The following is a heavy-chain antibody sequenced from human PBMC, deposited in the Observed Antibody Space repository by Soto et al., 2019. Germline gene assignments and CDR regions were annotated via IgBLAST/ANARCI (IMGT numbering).Heavy chain of an antibody. CDR2: IYHSGST. Sequence: QLQLRESGSGLVKPSQTLSLTCAVSGGSIRSGGYSWSWIRQPPGKGLEWIGYIYHSGSTYYNTSLKGRVTISVDRSKNQFSLKLSSVTAADTAVYYCARAHYGDYGYGMDVWGQGTAVTVSS. V-gene: IGHV4-30-2*01. J-gene: IGHJ6*02. D-gene: IGHD4-17*01. CDR3: ARAHYGDYGYGMDV. CDR1: GGSIRSGGYS.